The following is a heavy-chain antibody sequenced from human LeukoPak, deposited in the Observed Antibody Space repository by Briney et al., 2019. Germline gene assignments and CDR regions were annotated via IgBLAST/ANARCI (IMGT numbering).Heavy chain of an antibody. CDR3: AKGEEGVNYDFWSGYLEH. V-gene: IGHV3-30*02. J-gene: IGHJ1*01. CDR1: GFTFSSYG. Sequence: GGSLRLSCAASGFTFSSYGMHWVRQAPGKGLEWVAFIRYDGSNKYYADSVKGRSIISRDNSKSTLYLQMNSLRAEDTAVYYCAKGEEGVNYDFWSGYLEHWGQGTLVTVSS. D-gene: IGHD3-3*01. CDR2: IRYDGSNK.